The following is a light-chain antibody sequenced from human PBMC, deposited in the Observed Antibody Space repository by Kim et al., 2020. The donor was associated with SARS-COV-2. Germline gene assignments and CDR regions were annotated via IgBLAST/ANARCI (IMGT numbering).Light chain of an antibody. Sequence: LGRTVRITCQGESLRSCYASWYQQKPEQAPVLVIYGKDNQPSGIPYRFSDSSSGNTASLTIAGAQAEDEADYYCNSRDSSGNPWVFGGGTKVTVL. V-gene: IGLV3-19*01. CDR1: SLRSCY. CDR2: GKD. CDR3: NSRDSSGNPWV. J-gene: IGLJ3*02.